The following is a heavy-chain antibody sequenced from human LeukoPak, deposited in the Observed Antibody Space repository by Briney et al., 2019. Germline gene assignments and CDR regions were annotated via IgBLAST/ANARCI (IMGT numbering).Heavy chain of an antibody. V-gene: IGHV3-30*03. J-gene: IGHJ6*03. Sequence: PGRSLRLSCAASGFTFSSYGMHWVRQAPGKGLELVSVISYDGSNKYYGDSVKGRFTISRDNSKNTLYLEMNSLRAEDTAVYYCARDLTDPPYYYYYIDVWGKGTTVTISS. CDR1: GFTFSSYG. CDR2: ISYDGSNK. CDR3: ARDLTDPPYYYYYIDV.